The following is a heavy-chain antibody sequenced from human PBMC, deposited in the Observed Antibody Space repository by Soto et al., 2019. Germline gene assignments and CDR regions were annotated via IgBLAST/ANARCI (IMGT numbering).Heavy chain of an antibody. Sequence: GASVKVSCKASGYTFTSYAMHWVRQAPGQRLEWMGWINAGNGNTKYSQKFQGRVTITRDTSASTAYMELSSLRSEDTAVYYCARSIVVVTVLDYWGQGTLVIGSS. CDR2: INAGNGNT. D-gene: IGHD2-21*02. V-gene: IGHV1-3*01. CDR3: ARSIVVVTVLDY. J-gene: IGHJ4*02. CDR1: GYTFTSYA.